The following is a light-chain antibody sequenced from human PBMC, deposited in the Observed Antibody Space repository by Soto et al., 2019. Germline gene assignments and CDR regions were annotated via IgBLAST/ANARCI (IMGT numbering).Light chain of an antibody. Sequence: DIQMTQSPSSLSASVGDRVTITCRASQGVSGYLLWYQQRQGRAPKLLLFAASNLLSGVPSSFSSRRTGANLSLTITSLQPEDDSAYYCQQSYRTPHTFGQGTTRETK. CDR2: AAS. CDR1: QGVSGY. CDR3: QQSYRTPHT. V-gene: IGKV1-39*01. J-gene: IGKJ2*01.